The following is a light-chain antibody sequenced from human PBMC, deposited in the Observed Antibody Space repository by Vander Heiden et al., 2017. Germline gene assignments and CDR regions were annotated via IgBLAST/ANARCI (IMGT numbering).Light chain of an antibody. CDR1: LSVSGSY. Sequence: EFVLLQSPGTWSLSPGSRATPSCRASLSVSGSYLAWYQQKPGQAPRLLIKDASSRATGIPDRFSGSGSGTDFTLTINSLEAEDVAMYYCQQCGSSPRTFGGETKVEIK. CDR2: DAS. CDR3: QQCGSSPRT. J-gene: IGKJ4*01. V-gene: IGKV3-20*01.